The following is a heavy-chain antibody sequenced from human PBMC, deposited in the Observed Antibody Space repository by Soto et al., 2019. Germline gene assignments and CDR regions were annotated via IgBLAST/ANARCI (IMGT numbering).Heavy chain of an antibody. CDR1: GFTFSSYG. V-gene: IGHV3-30*18. CDR3: AKDPSNYDFWSGYWQYGMDV. J-gene: IGHJ6*02. CDR2: ISYDGSNK. Sequence: QVQLVESGGGVVQPGRSLRLSCAASGFTFSSYGMHWVRQAPGKGLEWEAVISYDGSNKYYADSVKGRFTISRDNSKNTLYLQMNSLRAEDTAVYYCAKDPSNYDFWSGYWQYGMDVWGQGTTVTVSS. D-gene: IGHD3-3*01.